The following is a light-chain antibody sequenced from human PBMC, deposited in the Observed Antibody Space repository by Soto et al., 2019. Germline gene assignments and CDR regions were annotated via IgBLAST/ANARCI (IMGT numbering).Light chain of an antibody. CDR3: DQYDTFYLT. Sequence: DIQMTQSPSTLCASVGDRVTITCRASQTINNWLAWYQQKPGGAPKLLISKATSLESGVPSRFSGCGSGTEFMRSITCLQPDDFGSYSCDQYDTFYLTFGHGT. J-gene: IGKJ3*01. CDR1: QTINNW. CDR2: KAT. V-gene: IGKV1-5*03.